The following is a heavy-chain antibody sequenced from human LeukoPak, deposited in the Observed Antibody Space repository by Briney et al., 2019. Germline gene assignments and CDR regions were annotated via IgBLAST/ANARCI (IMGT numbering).Heavy chain of an antibody. Sequence: GGSLRLSCEASGLTFVGYTMNWVRQTPGGGRGWVSSVTIGSVSTYYAESFKGRFTISRDSATNSLYLQMNTLRAEDTGVYYCAKEGDATAAAGMGGFDLWGQGTMVTVSS. CDR2: VTIGSVST. J-gene: IGHJ3*01. V-gene: IGHV3-21*01. D-gene: IGHD6-13*01. CDR3: AKEGDATAAAGMGGFDL. CDR1: GLTFVGYT.